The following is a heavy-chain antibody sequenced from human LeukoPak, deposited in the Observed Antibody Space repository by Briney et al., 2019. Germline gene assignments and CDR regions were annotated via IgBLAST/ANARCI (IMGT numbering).Heavy chain of an antibody. Sequence: GGSLRLSRAASGFTFINYAMAWVRQAPGKGLEWVSAISGGGGSTYYADSVKGRFTISRDNSKNTLYLQMNSLGAEDTAVYYCAKLLTRAAAGPFDYWGQGTLVTVSS. V-gene: IGHV3-23*01. CDR3: AKLLTRAAAGPFDY. CDR2: ISGGGGST. CDR1: GFTFINYA. D-gene: IGHD6-13*01. J-gene: IGHJ4*02.